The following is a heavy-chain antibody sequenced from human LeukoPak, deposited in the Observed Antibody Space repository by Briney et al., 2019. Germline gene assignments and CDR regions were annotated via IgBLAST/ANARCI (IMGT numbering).Heavy chain of an antibody. CDR3: AKDGDRNGMDV. V-gene: IGHV3-7*03. J-gene: IGHJ6*02. CDR2: IKQGGSEI. D-gene: IGHD7-27*01. Sequence: PGGSLRLSCAGSGFTFSSHWMSWVRQAPGKGLEWVANIKQGGSEIYYVDSVKGRFIISRDNAKNSLYLQMNSLRAEDTALYYCAKDGDRNGMDVWGQGTTVTVSS. CDR1: GFTFSSHW.